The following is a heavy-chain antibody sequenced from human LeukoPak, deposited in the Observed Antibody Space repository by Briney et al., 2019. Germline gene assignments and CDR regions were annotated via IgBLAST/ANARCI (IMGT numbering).Heavy chain of an antibody. CDR3: ARALDSSSSRYQAFEE. CDR1: GFTFSNYW. D-gene: IGHD2-2*01. Sequence: GGSLRLSCSASGFTFSNYWMSWVRQAPGKGLDWVANIKQDESEKYYVDSVKGRFTISRDNAKSSLYLQMNSLRAEDTAVYYCARALDSSSSRYQAFEEWGQGTLVTVSS. V-gene: IGHV3-7*01. J-gene: IGHJ4*02. CDR2: IKQDESEK.